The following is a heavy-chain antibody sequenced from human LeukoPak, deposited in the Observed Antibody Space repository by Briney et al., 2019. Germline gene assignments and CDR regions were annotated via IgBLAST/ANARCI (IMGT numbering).Heavy chain of an antibody. D-gene: IGHD3-3*01. CDR3: AKEGAHYDSFYGMDV. V-gene: IGHV3-30*18. Sequence: GGSLRLSCAASGFTFSSYGMHWVRQAPGKGLEWVAVISYDGSSKYYADSVKGRFTISRDNSKNTLYLQMNSLRAEDTAVYYCAKEGAHYDSFYGMDVWGQGTTVTVSS. CDR1: GFTFSSYG. CDR2: ISYDGSSK. J-gene: IGHJ6*02.